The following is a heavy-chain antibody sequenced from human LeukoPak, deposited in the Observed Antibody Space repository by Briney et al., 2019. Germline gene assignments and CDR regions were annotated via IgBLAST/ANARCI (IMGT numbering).Heavy chain of an antibody. V-gene: IGHV1-69*05. CDR3: ARGLVALDGYRENYYYYYYMDV. CDR2: IIPIFGTA. Sequence: SVKVSCKASGGTFSSYAISWVRQAPGQGLEWMGAIIPIFGTANYAQKFQGRVTITTDESTSTAYMELSRLRSEDTAVYYCARGLVALDGYRENYYYYYYMDVWGKGTTVTVSS. D-gene: IGHD5-24*01. CDR1: GGTFSSYA. J-gene: IGHJ6*03.